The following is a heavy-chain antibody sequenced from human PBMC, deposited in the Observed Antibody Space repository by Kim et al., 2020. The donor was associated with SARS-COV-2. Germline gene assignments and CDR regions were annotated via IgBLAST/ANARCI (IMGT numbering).Heavy chain of an antibody. Sequence: SVKVSCKASGGTFSSYAISWVRQAPGQGLEWMGGIIPIFGTANYAQKFQGRVTITADESTSTAYMELSSLRSEDTAVYYCARDRIVVVVAAKLYGMDVWGPGTTGTVCS. D-gene: IGHD2-15*01. V-gene: IGHV1-69*13. CDR1: GGTFSSYA. CDR3: ARDRIVVVVAAKLYGMDV. J-gene: IGHJ6*02. CDR2: IIPIFGTA.